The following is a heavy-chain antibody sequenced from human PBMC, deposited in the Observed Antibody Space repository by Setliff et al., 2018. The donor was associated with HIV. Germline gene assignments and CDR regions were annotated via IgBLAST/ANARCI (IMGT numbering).Heavy chain of an antibody. CDR1: GYTFTSHV. V-gene: IGHV1-69*10. Sequence: GASVKVSCKASGYTFTSHVFSWVRQAPGQGLQWMGGIIPMRNIAKYAQQFQDRVTMTADKSTTTAYMELRSLTSEDTAVYYCATGWSEDPTLLQVEYFQHWGQGTLVTVSS. D-gene: IGHD1-1*01. CDR3: ATGWSEDPTLLQVEYFQH. CDR2: IIPMRNIA. J-gene: IGHJ1*01.